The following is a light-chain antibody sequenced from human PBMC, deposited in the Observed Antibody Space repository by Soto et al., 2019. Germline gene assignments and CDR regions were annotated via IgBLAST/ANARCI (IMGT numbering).Light chain of an antibody. CDR2: GAS. CDR3: QQYNNWPPWT. J-gene: IGKJ1*01. V-gene: IGKV3-15*01. CDR1: QSVSSN. Sequence: IVMTQSPATLSVSPGERATLSCRASQSVSSNLARYQQKPGQAPRLLIYGASTRATGIPARFSGSGSGTEFTLTISSLQSEDFAVYFCQQYNNWPPWTFGQGTKV.